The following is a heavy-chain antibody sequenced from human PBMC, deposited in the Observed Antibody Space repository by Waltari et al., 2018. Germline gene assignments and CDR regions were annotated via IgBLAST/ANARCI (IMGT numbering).Heavy chain of an antibody. D-gene: IGHD6-6*01. CDR1: GLTLSSYS. V-gene: IGHV3-21*01. CDR3: ARSFSSSSDAFDI. Sequence: EVQLVESGGGLVKPGGSLRLSCAAAGLTLSSYSMNGVRQVPGKGLEWFSSISSSSSYIYYADSVKCRFTISRDNAKNSLYLQMNSLRAEDTAVYYRARSFSSSSDAFDIWCQGTMVTVSS. J-gene: IGHJ3*02. CDR2: ISSSSSYI.